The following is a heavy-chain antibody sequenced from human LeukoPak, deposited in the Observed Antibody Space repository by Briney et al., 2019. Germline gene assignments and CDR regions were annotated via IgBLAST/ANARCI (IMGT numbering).Heavy chain of an antibody. CDR1: GFTVSSNY. V-gene: IGHV3-53*01. CDR2: IYSGGST. CDR3: AKDVVEGSGGWSMTTVTN. J-gene: IGHJ4*02. Sequence: GGSLRLSCAASGFTVSSNYMSWVRQAPGKGLEWVSVIYSGGSTYYADSVKGRFTISRDNSKNTLYLQMNSLRAEDTAVYYCAKDVVEGSGGWSMTTVTNWGQGTLVTVSS. D-gene: IGHD4-17*01.